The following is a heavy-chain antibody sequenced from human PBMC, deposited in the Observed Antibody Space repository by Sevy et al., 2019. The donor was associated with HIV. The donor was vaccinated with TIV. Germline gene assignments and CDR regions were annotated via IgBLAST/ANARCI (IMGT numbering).Heavy chain of an antibody. D-gene: IGHD5-18*01. V-gene: IGHV3-7*01. J-gene: IGHJ4*02. CDR3: VREGVGGYSYSLDC. Sequence: GGSLRLSCAASGFTFSSYWMSWVRQAPGKGLEWVATMKEDGSERNYVDSVKGRFTISRDNAKNSLYLQMNRLRAEDTAVEYCVREGVGGYSYSLDCWGQGTLVTVSS. CDR1: GFTFSSYW. CDR2: MKEDGSER.